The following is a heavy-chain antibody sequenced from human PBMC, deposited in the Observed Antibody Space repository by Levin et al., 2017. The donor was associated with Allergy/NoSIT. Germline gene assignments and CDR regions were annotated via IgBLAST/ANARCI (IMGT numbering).Heavy chain of an antibody. V-gene: IGHV4-34*01. D-gene: IGHD3-16*01. CDR3: ARGVKGGIDYYYYGMDV. Sequence: SETLSLTCAVYGGSFSGYYWGWIRQPPGKGLEWIGEINHSGSTNYNPSLKSRVTISVDTSKNQFSLKLSSVTAADTAVYYCARGVKGGIDYYYYGMDVWDQGTTVTVSS. CDR1: GGSFSGYY. J-gene: IGHJ6*02. CDR2: INHSGST.